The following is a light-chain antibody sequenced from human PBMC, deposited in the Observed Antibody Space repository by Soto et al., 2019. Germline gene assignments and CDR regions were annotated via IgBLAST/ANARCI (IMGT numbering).Light chain of an antibody. CDR3: QQYGISRT. J-gene: IGKJ1*01. CDR2: GAS. Sequence: EIVLTQSPGTLSLSPGERATLSCRASQSVRTSYLAWYQQKPGQAPRLLIYGASSRATGIPDRFSSSGSGTDFTLTISRLEPEDFSVYYCQQYGISRTFGQGTKVEI. CDR1: QSVRTSY. V-gene: IGKV3-20*01.